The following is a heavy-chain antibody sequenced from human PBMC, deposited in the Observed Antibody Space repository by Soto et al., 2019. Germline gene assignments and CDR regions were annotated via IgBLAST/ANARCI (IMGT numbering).Heavy chain of an antibody. CDR2: IYSGGST. Sequence: PGGSLRLSCAASGFTASSNYMSWVRQAPGKGLEWVSVIYSGGSTYYADSVKGRYTISRHNSKSTLYLQMNSLRAEDTAVYYCARDGRYSSSGGHDYWGQGTLVTVSS. J-gene: IGHJ4*02. D-gene: IGHD6-6*01. CDR1: GFTASSNY. V-gene: IGHV3-53*04. CDR3: ARDGRYSSSGGHDY.